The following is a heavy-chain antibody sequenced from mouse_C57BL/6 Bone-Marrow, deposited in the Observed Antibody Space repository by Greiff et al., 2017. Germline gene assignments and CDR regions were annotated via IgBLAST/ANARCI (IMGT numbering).Heavy chain of an antibody. CDR2: ISSGGSYT. V-gene: IGHV5-6*01. D-gene: IGHD1-1*01. CDR1: GFTFSSYG. J-gene: IGHJ1*03. CDR3: ARRLRWYFDV. Sequence: EVQVVESGGDLVKPGGSLKLSCAASGFTFSSYGMSWFRQTPDKRLEWVATISSGGSYTYYPDSVKGRFTISRDNAKNTLYLQMSSLKSEDTAMYYCARRLRWYFDVWGTGTTVTVSS.